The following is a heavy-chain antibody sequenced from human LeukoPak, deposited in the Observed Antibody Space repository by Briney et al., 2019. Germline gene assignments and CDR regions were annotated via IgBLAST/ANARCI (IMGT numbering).Heavy chain of an antibody. J-gene: IGHJ4*02. CDR1: GYTFTGYY. CDR2: INPNSGGT. V-gene: IGHV1-2*02. CDR3: AAWKIAAAGTTYFDY. Sequence: ASVKVSCKASGYTFTGYYMHWVRQAPGQGLEWMGWINPNSGGTNYAQKFRGRVTMTRDTSISTAYMELSRLRSDDTAVYYCAAWKIAAAGTTYFDYWGQGTLVTVSS. D-gene: IGHD6-13*01.